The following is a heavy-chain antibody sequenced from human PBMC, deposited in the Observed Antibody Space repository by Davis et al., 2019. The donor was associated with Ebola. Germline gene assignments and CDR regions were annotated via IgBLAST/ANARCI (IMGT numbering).Heavy chain of an antibody. CDR2: INTDTGRT. CDR3: ARDGIWQQFDH. Sequence: ASVKVSCKASGHTFTSYPLHWVRQAPGQRPEWMGWINTDTGRTKYSQKFQGRVTITRDTSASTVYLDLRGLTYEDTAVYYCARDGIWQQFDHWGQGTLVTVSS. V-gene: IGHV1-3*04. J-gene: IGHJ5*02. CDR1: GHTFTSYP. D-gene: IGHD6-13*01.